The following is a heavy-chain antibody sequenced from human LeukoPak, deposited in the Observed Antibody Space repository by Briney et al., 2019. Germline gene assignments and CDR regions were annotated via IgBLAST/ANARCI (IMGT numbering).Heavy chain of an antibody. V-gene: IGHV4-59*01. D-gene: IGHD6-13*01. Sequence: SETLSLTCTVSGGSISSYYWSWIRQPPGKGLEWIGYIYYSGSTNYNPSLKSRVTISVDTSKNQFSLKLSSVTAADTAVYYCARGCIAAAGDAFDIWAKGQWSPSLQ. CDR3: ARGCIAAAGDAFDI. CDR2: IYYSGST. J-gene: IGHJ3*02. CDR1: GGSISSYY.